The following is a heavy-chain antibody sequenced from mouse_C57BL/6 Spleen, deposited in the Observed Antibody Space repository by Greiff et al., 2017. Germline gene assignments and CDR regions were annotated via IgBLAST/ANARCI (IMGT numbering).Heavy chain of an antibody. CDR1: GYTFTSYW. CDR2: IYPSDSYT. J-gene: IGHJ4*01. Sequence: VKLQQPGAELVMPGASVKLSCKASGYTFTSYWMHWVKQRPEQGLEWIGEIYPSDSYTNYNLKFKGKSTLTVDKSSSTAYMQLSSLTSEDSAVYYGARGDPLMDYWGQGTSVTVSS. V-gene: IGHV1-69*01. D-gene: IGHD3-3*01. CDR3: ARGDPLMDY.